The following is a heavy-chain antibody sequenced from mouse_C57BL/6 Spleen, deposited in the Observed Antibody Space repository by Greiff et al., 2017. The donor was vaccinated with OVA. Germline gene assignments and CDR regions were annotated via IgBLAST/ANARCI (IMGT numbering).Heavy chain of an antibody. V-gene: IGHV5-17*01. CDR2: ISSGSSTI. Sequence: VQLQQSGGGLVKPGGSLKLSCAASGFTFSDYGMHWVRQAPEKGLEWVAYISSGSSTIYYADTVKGRFTISRDNAKNTLFLQVTSLRSEDTAMYYCAKLGLLGAMDYWGQGTSVTVSS. CDR3: AKLGLLGAMDY. CDR1: GFTFSDYG. J-gene: IGHJ4*01. D-gene: IGHD2-3*01.